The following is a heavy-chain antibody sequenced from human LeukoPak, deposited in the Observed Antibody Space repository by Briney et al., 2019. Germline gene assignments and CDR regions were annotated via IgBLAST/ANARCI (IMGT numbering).Heavy chain of an antibody. CDR2: INPSGGST. D-gene: IGHD3-22*01. CDR3: ARGVNYYDSCGLGD. V-gene: IGHV1-46*01. Sequence: GASMKVSCKASGYIFSSHYIHWVRQAPRQGLEWMGIINPSGGSTSHAQKFQGRVTMTRDTSTSTVYMELSSLRSEDTAVYYCARGVNYYDSCGLGDWGQGTLVTVSS. CDR1: GYIFSSHY. J-gene: IGHJ4*02.